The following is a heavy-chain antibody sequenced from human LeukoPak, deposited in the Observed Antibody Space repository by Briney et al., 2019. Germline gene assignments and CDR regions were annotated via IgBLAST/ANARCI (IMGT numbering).Heavy chain of an antibody. CDR3: ASLGVMITLGGVSVGEIDY. V-gene: IGHV1-2*06. D-gene: IGHD3-16*02. Sequence: ASVKVSCKASGYTFTGYYMHWVRQAPGQGLEWMGRINPNSGGTNYAQKFQGRVSMTRATSISTASMELHRLSSDDTAVYCCASLGVMITLGGVSVGEIDYWGQGTLVTVSS. J-gene: IGHJ4*02. CDR1: GYTFTGYY. CDR2: INPNSGGT.